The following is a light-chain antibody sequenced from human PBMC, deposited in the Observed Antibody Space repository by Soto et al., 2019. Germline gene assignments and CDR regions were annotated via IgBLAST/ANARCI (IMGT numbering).Light chain of an antibody. CDR1: QSVLYSSNEKNY. J-gene: IGKJ1*01. Sequence: DIVMTQSPDSLAVSLGERATINCKSSQSVLYSSNEKNYLAWYQQKPGQPPKLLIYRASTRESGVPDRFSGSGSGTDFTLTISSLQAEDVALYYCQQCYSTLPGTFGQGTKVEIK. V-gene: IGKV4-1*01. CDR2: RAS. CDR3: QQCYSTLPGT.